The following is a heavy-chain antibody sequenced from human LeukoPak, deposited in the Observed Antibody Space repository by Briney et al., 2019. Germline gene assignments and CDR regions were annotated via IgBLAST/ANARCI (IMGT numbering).Heavy chain of an antibody. Sequence: RGSLRLSCAASGITFSSYAMSWVRQAPGKGLEWVSGISGSGGSTYYADSVKGRFTISRDNSKNTLYLQMNSLRAEDTAVYYCAKDGSWGDYYFYFYIDVWGKGTTVTVSS. D-gene: IGHD3-16*01. CDR1: GITFSSYA. J-gene: IGHJ6*03. CDR3: AKDGSWGDYYFYFYIDV. CDR2: ISGSGGST. V-gene: IGHV3-23*01.